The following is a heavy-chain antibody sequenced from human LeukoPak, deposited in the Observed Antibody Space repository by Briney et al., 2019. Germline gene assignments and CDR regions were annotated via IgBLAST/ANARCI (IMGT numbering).Heavy chain of an antibody. Sequence: AGGSLRLSCAASGFTFSHYAMSWVRQALGKGLEWVSGISGSGGSTNYADSVRGRFTISRDNAKDTLYLQVSSLRAEDTAVYYCAKSCFGTSCSTDYYYYMDVWGKGTTVTVSS. CDR2: ISGSGGST. D-gene: IGHD2-2*01. CDR1: GFTFSHYA. V-gene: IGHV3-23*01. CDR3: AKSCFGTSCSTDYYYYMDV. J-gene: IGHJ6*03.